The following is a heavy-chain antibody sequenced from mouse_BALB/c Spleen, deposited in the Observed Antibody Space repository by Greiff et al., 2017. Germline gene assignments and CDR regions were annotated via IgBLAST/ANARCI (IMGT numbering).Heavy chain of an antibody. CDR3: ARSLAHDGYYEDFDY. V-gene: IGHV1-14*01. J-gene: IGHJ2*01. CDR2: INPYNDGT. D-gene: IGHD2-3*01. CDR1: GYTFTSYV. Sequence: EVQLQESGPELVKPGASVKMSCKASGYTFTSYVMHWVKQKPGQGLEWIGYINPYNDGTKYNEKFKGKATLTSDKSSSTAYMELSSLTSEDSAVYYCARSLAHDGYYEDFDYWGQGTTRTVSS.